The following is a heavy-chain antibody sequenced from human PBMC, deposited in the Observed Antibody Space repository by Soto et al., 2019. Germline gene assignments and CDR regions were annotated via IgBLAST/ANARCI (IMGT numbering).Heavy chain of an antibody. CDR1: GGSISSGGYY. Sequence: SETLSLTCTASGGSISSGGYYWSWIRQHPGKGLEWIGYIYYSGSTYYSPSLKSRVTISVDTSKNQFSLKLSSVTAADTAVYYCARDEGGWNSGHYYYYGMDVWGQGTTVTVSS. CDR2: IYYSGST. V-gene: IGHV4-31*03. J-gene: IGHJ6*02. CDR3: ARDEGGWNSGHYYYYGMDV. D-gene: IGHD1-7*01.